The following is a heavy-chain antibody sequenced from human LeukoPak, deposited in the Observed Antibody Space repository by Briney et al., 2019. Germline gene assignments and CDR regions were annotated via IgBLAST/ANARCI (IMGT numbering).Heavy chain of an antibody. D-gene: IGHD6-19*01. CDR3: ARPDIAVAGTIYYYYYMDV. Sequence: GGSLRLSCAASGFTFSSYSMNWVRQAPGKGLEWVSSISSSSSYIYYADSVKGRFTISRDNAKNSLYLQMNSLRAEDTAVYYCARPDIAVAGTIYYYYYMDVWGKGTTVTVSS. V-gene: IGHV3-21*01. J-gene: IGHJ6*03. CDR1: GFTFSSYS. CDR2: ISSSSSYI.